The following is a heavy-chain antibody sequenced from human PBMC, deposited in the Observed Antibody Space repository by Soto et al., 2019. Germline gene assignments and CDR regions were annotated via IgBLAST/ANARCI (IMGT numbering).Heavy chain of an antibody. CDR3: ARGPPMTTVRYGPNLDFDL. J-gene: IGHJ2*01. Sequence: QVQLVQSGAEVKKPGASVKVSCKASGYTFTGYYMHWVRQAPGQGLEWMGWINPNSGGTNYAQKCQGWVTMTRDTSISTAYMELSRLRSDDTAVYYCARGPPMTTVRYGPNLDFDLWGRGTLVTVSS. CDR1: GYTFTGYY. CDR2: INPNSGGT. V-gene: IGHV1-2*04. D-gene: IGHD4-17*01.